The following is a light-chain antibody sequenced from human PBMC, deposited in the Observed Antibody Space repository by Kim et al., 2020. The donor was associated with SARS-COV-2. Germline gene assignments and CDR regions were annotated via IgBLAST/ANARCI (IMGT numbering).Light chain of an antibody. V-gene: IGLV2-14*03. J-gene: IGLJ1*01. CDR1: SSDVGSYNY. CDR2: DVS. Sequence: GQSITISCTGTSSDVGSYNYVSWYQQHPGKAPKLMINDVSNRPSGVSNRFSGSKSGNTASLTICGLQAEDEADYYCSSYTVISTLVFGTGTKVTVL. CDR3: SSYTVISTLV.